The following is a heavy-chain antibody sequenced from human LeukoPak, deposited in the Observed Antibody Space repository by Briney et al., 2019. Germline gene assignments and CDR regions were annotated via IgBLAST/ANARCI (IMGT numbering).Heavy chain of an antibody. CDR1: GFTFDDYT. Sequence: GGSLRLSCAASGFTFDDYTMHWVRQAPGKGLEWVSLISWDGGSTYYADSVKGRFTISRDNSKNSLYLQMNSLRTEDTALYYCAKDMAPWFGELLYLFDYWGQGTLVTVSS. J-gene: IGHJ4*02. CDR3: AKDMAPWFGELLYLFDY. D-gene: IGHD3-10*01. V-gene: IGHV3-43*01. CDR2: ISWDGGST.